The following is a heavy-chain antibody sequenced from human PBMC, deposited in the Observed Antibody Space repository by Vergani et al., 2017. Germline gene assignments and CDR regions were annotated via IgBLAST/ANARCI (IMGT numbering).Heavy chain of an antibody. D-gene: IGHD6-6*01. CDR2: IYTSGST. V-gene: IGHV4-4*08. Sequence: QVQLQESGPGLVKPSETLSLICTVSGGSISSYYWSWIRQPPGKGREWIGRIYTSGSTNYNPSLKSRVTISVDTSKNQFSLKLSSVTAADTAVYYCARGRIAAPSMNWFDPWGQGTLVTVSS. CDR3: ARGRIAAPSMNWFDP. CDR1: GGSISSYY. J-gene: IGHJ5*02.